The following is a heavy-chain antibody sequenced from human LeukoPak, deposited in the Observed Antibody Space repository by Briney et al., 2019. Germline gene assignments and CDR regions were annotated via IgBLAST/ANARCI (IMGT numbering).Heavy chain of an antibody. CDR1: GFTVSANY. V-gene: IGHV3-53*01. CDR3: VRGAAGDC. D-gene: IGHD6-25*01. CDR2: IYSGGTT. Sequence: GGSLRLSCAASGFTVSANYMSWVRQAPGKGLEWVSVIYSGGTTYYADSVKGRFTISRDNSKNTVYLQMNSLIGEDTAVYYCVRGAAGDCWGQGTLVTVSS. J-gene: IGHJ4*02.